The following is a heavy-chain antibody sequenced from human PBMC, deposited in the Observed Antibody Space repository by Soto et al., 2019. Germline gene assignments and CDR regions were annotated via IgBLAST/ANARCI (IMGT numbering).Heavy chain of an antibody. J-gene: IGHJ4*02. V-gene: IGHV3-30-3*01. Sequence: PGGSLRLSCAASGFTFGSYAMHWVRQAPGKGLEWVAVISYDGSNKYYADSVKGRFTISRDNSKNTLYLQMNSLRAEDTAVYYCARYHELWFGPFDYWGQGTLVTVSS. D-gene: IGHD3-10*01. CDR1: GFTFGSYA. CDR3: ARYHELWFGPFDY. CDR2: ISYDGSNK.